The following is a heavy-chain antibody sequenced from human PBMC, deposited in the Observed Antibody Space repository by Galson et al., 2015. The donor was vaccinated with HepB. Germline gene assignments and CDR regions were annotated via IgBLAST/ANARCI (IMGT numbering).Heavy chain of an antibody. V-gene: IGHV1-8*01. CDR1: GSTFPSYD. J-gene: IGHJ4*02. CDR2: MNPNSGNT. CDR3: EVVAPTPHYYFDF. D-gene: IGHD2-15*01. Sequence: SVKVSCKAAGSTFPSYDINWVRQATGQGLEWMGWMNPNSGNTGYAQKFQGRVTMTTNTSTSTPYMDLSSLTSEDTAVYYCEVVAPTPHYYFDFWGQGTLVTVSS.